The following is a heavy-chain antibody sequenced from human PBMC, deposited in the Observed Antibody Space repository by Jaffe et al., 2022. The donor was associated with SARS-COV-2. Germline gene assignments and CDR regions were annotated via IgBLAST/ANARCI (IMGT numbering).Heavy chain of an antibody. Sequence: QVQLVESGGGVVQPGRSLRLSCAASGFTFSSYAMHWVRQAPGKGLEWVAVISYDGSNKYYADSVKGRFTISRDNSKNTLYLQMNSLRAEDTAVYYCARDHEEWELHDAFDIWGQGTMVTVSS. CDR2: ISYDGSNK. D-gene: IGHD1-26*01. CDR3: ARDHEEWELHDAFDI. V-gene: IGHV3-30-3*01. J-gene: IGHJ3*02. CDR1: GFTFSSYA.